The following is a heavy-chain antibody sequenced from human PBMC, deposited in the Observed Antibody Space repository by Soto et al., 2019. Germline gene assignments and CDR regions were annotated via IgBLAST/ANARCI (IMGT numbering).Heavy chain of an antibody. CDR3: ARVPESTYYYYMDV. J-gene: IGHJ6*03. CDR1: GFSVSNTY. Sequence: GGSLRLSCAVSGFSVSNTYMTWVRQAPGKGLEWVSILYSGGATYYADSVKGRFTISRHDSRNTLWLQMNNLRAEDTAKYYCARVPESTYYYYMDVWGKGTTVTVS. CDR2: LYSGGAT. V-gene: IGHV3-53*04.